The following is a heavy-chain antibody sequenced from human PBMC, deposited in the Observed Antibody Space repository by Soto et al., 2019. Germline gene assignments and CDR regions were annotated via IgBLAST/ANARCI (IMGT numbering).Heavy chain of an antibody. D-gene: IGHD2-2*01. V-gene: IGHV4-4*07. CDR2: IYTSGST. Sequence: AETLSLTCTVSGGSISSYYWSWIRQPAGKGLEWIGRIYTSGSTNYNPSLKSRVTIIVDTDNKKSPLKLSSVIGADTAVYYYARDVDSSSNGASSIDVWGQGTTVTVSS. CDR1: GGSISSYY. J-gene: IGHJ6*02. CDR3: ARDVDSSSNGASSIDV.